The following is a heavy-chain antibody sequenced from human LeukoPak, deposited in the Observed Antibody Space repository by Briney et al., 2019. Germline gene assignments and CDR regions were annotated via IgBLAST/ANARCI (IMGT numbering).Heavy chain of an antibody. Sequence: SETLSLTCTVSGGSISGYYWSWIRQPPGKGLEWIGNIYYSASTNYNPSLKSRVTISVGTSKNQCSLRLSSVTAADTAVYYCARGGDPHYGMDVWGQGTTVTVSS. CDR2: IYYSAST. J-gene: IGHJ6*02. CDR3: ARGGDPHYGMDV. D-gene: IGHD2-21*01. V-gene: IGHV4-59*01. CDR1: GGSISGYY.